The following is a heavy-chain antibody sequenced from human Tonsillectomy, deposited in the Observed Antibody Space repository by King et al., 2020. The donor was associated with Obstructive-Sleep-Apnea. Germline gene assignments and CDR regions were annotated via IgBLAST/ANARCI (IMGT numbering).Heavy chain of an antibody. CDR1: GFTFDDYA. CDR2: ISWNSGSI. Sequence: VQLVESGGGLVQPGRSLRLSCAASGFTFDDYAMPWVRQAPGKGLEWVSGISWNSGSIGSADSVKGRFTISRDNAKNSLYLQMNSLRAEDTALYYCAKDIGRSITMVRGVEAGAFDIWGQGTMVTVSS. D-gene: IGHD3-10*01. CDR3: AKDIGRSITMVRGVEAGAFDI. J-gene: IGHJ3*02. V-gene: IGHV3-9*01.